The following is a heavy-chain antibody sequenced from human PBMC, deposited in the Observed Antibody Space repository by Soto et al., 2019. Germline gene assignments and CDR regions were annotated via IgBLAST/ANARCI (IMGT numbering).Heavy chain of an antibody. V-gene: IGHV3-33*01. CDR2: IWYDGSKI. Sequence: QVQLVQSGGGVVQPGGSLRLSCAASGFTFSTYGMHWVRQAPGKGLEWVAVIWYDGSKIYYADSVKGRFTISRDNSKSTLYLQMNSLRAEDTAVYYCARPLEPHQLGVGMDVWGQGSPVTVSS. J-gene: IGHJ6*01. CDR1: GFTFSTYG. CDR3: ARPLEPHQLGVGMDV. D-gene: IGHD1-1*01.